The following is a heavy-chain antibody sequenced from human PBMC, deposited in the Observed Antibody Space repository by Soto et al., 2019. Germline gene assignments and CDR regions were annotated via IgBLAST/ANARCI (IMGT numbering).Heavy chain of an antibody. CDR2: FSGGGGGI. Sequence: GGSLRLSCAASGFSVNIYTMSWVRQAPGKGPEWVSTFSGGGGGIYYADSVKGRFTISRDSSDNTLYLQMSNLRVDDTAVYYCARSNFGEDVWGQGTTVTVSS. V-gene: IGHV3-23*01. CDR3: ARSNFGEDV. J-gene: IGHJ6*02. CDR1: GFSVNIYT. D-gene: IGHD1-1*01.